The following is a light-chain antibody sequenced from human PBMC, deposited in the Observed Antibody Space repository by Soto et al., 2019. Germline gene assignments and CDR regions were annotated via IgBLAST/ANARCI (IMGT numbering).Light chain of an antibody. Sequence: QSVLTQPASVSGSPGQSITISCTGTSSNVGSYNLVSWYQQHPGKAPKLMIYEASKRPSGVSNRFSGSKSGNTASLTISGLQAEDEADYHCCSYAGSYTYVFGPGTKVTVL. V-gene: IGLV2-23*01. CDR2: EAS. CDR3: CSYAGSYTYV. CDR1: SSNVGSYNL. J-gene: IGLJ1*01.